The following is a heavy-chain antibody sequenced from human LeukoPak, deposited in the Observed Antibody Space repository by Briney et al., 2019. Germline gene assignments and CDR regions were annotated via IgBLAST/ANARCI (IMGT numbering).Heavy chain of an antibody. CDR3: ARGGAPED. Sequence: PSETLSPTCTASGGSITNYYWSWTRQPARKGREWIGRIHSSGGTTYNPSLKSRVTMSLDTSKNQFSLKLTSVTAADTALYYCARGGAPEDWGQGTLVTVSS. V-gene: IGHV4-4*07. CDR2: IHSSGGT. J-gene: IGHJ4*02. CDR1: GGSITNYY.